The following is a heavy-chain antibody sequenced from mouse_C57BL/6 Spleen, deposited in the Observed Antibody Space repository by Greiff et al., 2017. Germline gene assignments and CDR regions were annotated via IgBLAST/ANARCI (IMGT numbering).Heavy chain of an antibody. D-gene: IGHD2-4*01. Sequence: EVMLVESGGGLVKPGGSLKLSCAASGFTFSDYGMHWVRQAPEKGLEWVAYISSGSSTIYYADTVKGRFTISRDNAKNTLFLQMTSLRSEDTAMYYCARREDYDDGAWFAYWGQGTLVTVSA. V-gene: IGHV5-17*01. CDR1: GFTFSDYG. CDR2: ISSGSSTI. CDR3: ARREDYDDGAWFAY. J-gene: IGHJ3*01.